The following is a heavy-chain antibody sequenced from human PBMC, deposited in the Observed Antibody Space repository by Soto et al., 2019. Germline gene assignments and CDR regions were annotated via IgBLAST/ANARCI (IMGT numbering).Heavy chain of an antibody. J-gene: IGHJ6*02. Sequence: VQLVESGGGVVQPGRSLRLSCAASGFTFSSYAMHWVRQAPGKGLEWVAVISYDGSNKYYADSVKGRFTISRDNSKNPLYLQMNSLRAEDTAVYYCASLLHPPLNIVVVPAATYGMDVWGQGTTVTVSS. CDR2: ISYDGSNK. CDR3: ASLLHPPLNIVVVPAATYGMDV. V-gene: IGHV3-30-3*01. CDR1: GFTFSSYA. D-gene: IGHD2-2*01.